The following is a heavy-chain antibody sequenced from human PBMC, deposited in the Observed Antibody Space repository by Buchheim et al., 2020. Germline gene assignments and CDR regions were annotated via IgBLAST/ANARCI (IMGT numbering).Heavy chain of an antibody. CDR3: ARDHGAVTKYYYYYYGMDV. V-gene: IGHV3-33*01. CDR1: GFTFSSYG. J-gene: IGHJ6*02. CDR2: IWYDGSNN. Sequence: QVQLVESGGGVVQPGRSLRLSCSASGFTFSSYGMHWVRQAPGKGLEWVAVIWYDGSNNYYADFVKGRFTISSDHSKKPLFLQMNSLRAEDTAVYYCARDHGAVTKYYYYYYGMDVWGQGTT. D-gene: IGHD4-17*01.